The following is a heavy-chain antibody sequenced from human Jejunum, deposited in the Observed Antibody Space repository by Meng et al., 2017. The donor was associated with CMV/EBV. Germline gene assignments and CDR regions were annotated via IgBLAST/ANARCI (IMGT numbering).Heavy chain of an antibody. Sequence: DYCWGWIRQSPGKGPGCLGNIYHTGSTSYNPSLKGRVTMSVDTSKNQFSLKLTSVSAADTAVYYCARDSSTHYYESSGYYLFDYWGQGVLVTVSS. CDR1: DYC. J-gene: IGHJ4*02. D-gene: IGHD3-22*01. CDR3: ARDSSTHYYESSGYYLFDY. CDR2: IYHTGST. V-gene: IGHV4-38-2*02.